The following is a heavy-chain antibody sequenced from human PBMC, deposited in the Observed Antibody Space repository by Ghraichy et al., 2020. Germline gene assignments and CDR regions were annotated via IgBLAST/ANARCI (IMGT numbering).Heavy chain of an antibody. J-gene: IGHJ5*02. CDR2: INHSGST. V-gene: IGHV4-34*01. CDR3: ARTNYGDYYGTRWFDP. D-gene: IGHD4-17*01. Sequence: SQTLSLTCAVYGGSFSGYYWSWIRQPPGKGLEWIGEINHSGSTNYNPSLKSRVTISVDTSKNQFSLKLSSVTAADTAVYYCARTNYGDYYGTRWFDPWGQGTLVTVSS. CDR1: GGSFSGYY.